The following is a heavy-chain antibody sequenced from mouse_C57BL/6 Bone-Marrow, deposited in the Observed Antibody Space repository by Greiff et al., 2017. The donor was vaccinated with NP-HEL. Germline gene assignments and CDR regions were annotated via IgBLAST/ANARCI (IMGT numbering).Heavy chain of an antibody. Sequence: EVHLVESGGGLVKPGGSLKLSCAASGFTFSDYGMHWVRQAPEKGLEWVAYISSGSSTIYYADTVKGRFTISRDNAKNTLFLQMTSLRSEDTAMYYCARNFWFAYWGQGTRVTVSA. J-gene: IGHJ3*01. CDR3: ARNFWFAY. CDR1: GFTFSDYG. V-gene: IGHV5-17*01. CDR2: ISSGSSTI.